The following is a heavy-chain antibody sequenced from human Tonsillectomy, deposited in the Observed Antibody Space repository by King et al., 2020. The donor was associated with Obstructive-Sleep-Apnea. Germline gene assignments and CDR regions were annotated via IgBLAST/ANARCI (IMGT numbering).Heavy chain of an antibody. V-gene: IGHV4-31*03. Sequence: VQLQESGPGLVKPSQTLSLTCTVSGGSISSGGYYWSWIRQHPGKGLEWIGYIYYSGSTYYNPSLKSRVTLSVDTSKNQFSLKLSSVTAADTAVYYCARDRCCPGSFDYWGQGTLVTVSS. CDR2: IYYSGST. J-gene: IGHJ4*02. D-gene: IGHD2-15*01. CDR1: GGSISSGGYY. CDR3: ARDRCCPGSFDY.